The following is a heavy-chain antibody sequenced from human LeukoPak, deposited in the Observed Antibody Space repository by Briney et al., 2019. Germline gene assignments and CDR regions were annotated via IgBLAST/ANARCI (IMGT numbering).Heavy chain of an antibody. Sequence: GGSLRLSCAASGFTFDDYGMSWVRQAPGKGLEWVSAISGSGGSTYYADSVKGRFTISRDNSKNTLYLQMNSLRAEDTAVYYCAKTYSNYDPGDYWGQGTLVTVSS. CDR2: ISGSGGST. CDR3: AKTYSNYDPGDY. D-gene: IGHD4-11*01. J-gene: IGHJ4*02. V-gene: IGHV3-23*01. CDR1: GFTFDDYG.